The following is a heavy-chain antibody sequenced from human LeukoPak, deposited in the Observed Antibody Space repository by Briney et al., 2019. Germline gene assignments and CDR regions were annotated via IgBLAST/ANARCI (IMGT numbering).Heavy chain of an antibody. CDR1: GDSVSSANTA. CDR3: ARGWGFDF. D-gene: IGHD7-27*01. J-gene: IGHJ4*02. V-gene: IGHV6-1*01. CDR2: TYYRSEWYT. Sequence: SQTLSLTCAISGDSVSSANTAWTWIRQSPSRGLEWLGRTYYRSEWYTDYAVSVKSRLTINPDTSKNQFSLHLNSLSPDDTAVYYCARGWGFDFWGQGTLVTVSS.